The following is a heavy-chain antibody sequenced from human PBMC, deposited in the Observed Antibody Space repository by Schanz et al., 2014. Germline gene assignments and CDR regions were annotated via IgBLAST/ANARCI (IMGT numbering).Heavy chain of an antibody. CDR1: GFNFHYYG. CDR2: IQLDGSEI. Sequence: QVLLVESGGGVVQPGGSLRVSCAASGFNFHYYGMYWVRQAPGKGPEWVAFIQLDGSEIYYTDSVKGRFTVSRDNSRNILYLEMNSLRPEDTAVYYCGRRGRQQVAPQDYHYGMDVWGQGTTVSVSS. J-gene: IGHJ6*02. D-gene: IGHD6-13*01. V-gene: IGHV3-30*02. CDR3: GRRGRQQVAPQDYHYGMDV.